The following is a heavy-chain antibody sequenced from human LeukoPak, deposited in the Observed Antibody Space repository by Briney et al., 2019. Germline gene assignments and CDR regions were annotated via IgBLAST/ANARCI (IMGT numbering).Heavy chain of an antibody. J-gene: IGHJ4*01. CDR2: ISTSSDDT. V-gene: IGHV3-21*01. D-gene: IGHD6-13*01. CDR1: GFTFNNYA. CDR3: ATDFSVAAAGTNDY. Sequence: GGSLRLSCTASGFTFNNYAMSWVRQAPGKGLEWVSSISTSSDDTYYTDSVRGRFTISRDNAENSLFLQMSSLRAEDTATYYCATDFSVAAAGTNDYWGQRTLVTVSS.